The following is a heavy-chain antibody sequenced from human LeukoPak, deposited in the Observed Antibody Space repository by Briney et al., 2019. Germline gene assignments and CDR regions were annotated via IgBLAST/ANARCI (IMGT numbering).Heavy chain of an antibody. CDR2: INHSGST. CDR1: GGSFSGYY. CDR3: ARGYPTLGYCSGGSCYRRINWFDP. Sequence: SETLSLTCAVYGGSFSGYYWSWISQPPGKGLEWIGEINHSGSTNYNPSLKSRVTISVDTSKNQFSLKLSSVTAADTAVYYCARGYPTLGYCSGGSCYRRINWFDPWGQGTLVTVSS. V-gene: IGHV4-34*01. J-gene: IGHJ5*02. D-gene: IGHD2-15*01.